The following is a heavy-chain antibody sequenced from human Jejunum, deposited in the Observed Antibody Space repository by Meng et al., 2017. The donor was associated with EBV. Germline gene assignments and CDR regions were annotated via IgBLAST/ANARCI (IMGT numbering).Heavy chain of an antibody. CDR1: RCPHDKWVC. V-gene: IGHV4-4*02. D-gene: IGHD2/OR15-2a*01. J-gene: IGHJ4*02. CDR2: IDHTGTT. CDR3: ARDSQYLARGYFDY. Sequence: HVPGPRLVRPFRALSPICTCSRCPHDKWVCGLWGRQAPGKGLYWIGEIDHTGTTHHNPSLKSRVTMSLGTSMNQFSLELTSPTPADTAVYYCARDSQYLARGYFDYWGQGALVTVSS.